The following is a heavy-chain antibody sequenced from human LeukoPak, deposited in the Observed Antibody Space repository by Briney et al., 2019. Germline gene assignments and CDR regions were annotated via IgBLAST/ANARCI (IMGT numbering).Heavy chain of an antibody. CDR1: GFTFSSYA. Sequence: GRSLRLSCAASGFTFSSYAMHWVRQAPGKGLEWVAVISYDGSNKYYADSVKGRFTISRDNTKNTLYLQMNSLRAEDTAVYYCAKGGVPVVSPAVNWGQGTLVTVSS. D-gene: IGHD2-2*01. J-gene: IGHJ4*02. CDR3: AKGGVPVVSPAVN. V-gene: IGHV3-30-3*01. CDR2: ISYDGSNK.